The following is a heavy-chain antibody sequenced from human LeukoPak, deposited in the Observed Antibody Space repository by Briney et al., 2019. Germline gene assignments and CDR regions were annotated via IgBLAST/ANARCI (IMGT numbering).Heavy chain of an antibody. V-gene: IGHV1-24*01. J-gene: IGHJ4*02. Sequence: GASVKVSCKVSGYSLTALSMHWVRQAPGKGLEWMGGFDPEAGKTMYAEKLDGRLTVTDDTSTDTAYMQLSSLRLEDTAVYYCATDMVGYCGGVTCYSEAYWGQGTLVSVSS. CDR1: GYSLTALS. CDR2: FDPEAGKT. D-gene: IGHD2-21*01. CDR3: ATDMVGYCGGVTCYSEAY.